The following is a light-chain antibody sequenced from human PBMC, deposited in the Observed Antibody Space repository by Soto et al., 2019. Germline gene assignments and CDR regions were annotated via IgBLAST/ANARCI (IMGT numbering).Light chain of an antibody. V-gene: IGKV3-20*01. CDR1: QSVSSSF. J-gene: IGKJ4*01. CDR3: QQYGTSPFT. Sequence: EIVLTQSPGTLSLSPGERAILSCRASQSVSSSFLAWYRQNPGQAPRLLIYSASSRATGIPGRFSGSGSGTDFTITINRLEPEDFAVYYCQQYGTSPFTFGGGTKVEIK. CDR2: SAS.